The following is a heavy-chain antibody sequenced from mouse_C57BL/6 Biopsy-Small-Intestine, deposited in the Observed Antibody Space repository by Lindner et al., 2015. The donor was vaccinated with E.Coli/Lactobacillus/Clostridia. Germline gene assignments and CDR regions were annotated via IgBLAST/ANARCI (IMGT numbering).Heavy chain of an antibody. Sequence: VQLQESGAELLKPGASVKLSCKATGYTFTGYWIEWVKQRPGHGLEWIGEILPGSGSNNYNEKFKGEATITEDTSSNTAYMQLSSLTTEDSAIYYCTRSGYGGDYFDYWGQGTTLTVSS. CDR3: TRSGYGGDYFDY. V-gene: IGHV1-9*01. D-gene: IGHD1-1*02. CDR1: GYTFTGYW. CDR2: ILPGSGSN. J-gene: IGHJ2*01.